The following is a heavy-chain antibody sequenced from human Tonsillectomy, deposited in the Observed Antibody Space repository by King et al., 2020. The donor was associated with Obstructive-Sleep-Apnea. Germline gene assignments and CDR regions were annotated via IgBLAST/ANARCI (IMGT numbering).Heavy chain of an antibody. CDR3: ARTTGSHAFEG. J-gene: IGHJ3*01. CDR1: VYIFISYG. D-gene: IGHD1-1*01. Sequence: QLVQSGAEVKKPEASVKVSCKASVYIFISYGISWVRQAPGQGLEWMGWISGYKGKPIYAQKLQGRFTLSKETSTSTVYVELGRLRSDDTAVYYCARTTGSHAFEGWGQGTMVTVSS. CDR2: ISGYKGKP. V-gene: IGHV1-18*01.